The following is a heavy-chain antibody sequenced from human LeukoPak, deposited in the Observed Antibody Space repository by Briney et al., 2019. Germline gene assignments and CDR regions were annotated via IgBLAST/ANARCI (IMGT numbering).Heavy chain of an antibody. V-gene: IGHV3-23*01. CDR3: VKDVRLLEWLLYYFES. J-gene: IGHJ4*02. CDR2: ISGSGGST. D-gene: IGHD3-3*01. Sequence: GGSLRLSCAASGFTFSSYAMSWVRQAPGKGLEWVSAISGSGGSTYYADSVKGRFTISRDNSKNTLYLQMNSLRAEDTAVYYCVKDVRLLEWLLYYFESWGQGTLVTVSS. CDR1: GFTFSSYA.